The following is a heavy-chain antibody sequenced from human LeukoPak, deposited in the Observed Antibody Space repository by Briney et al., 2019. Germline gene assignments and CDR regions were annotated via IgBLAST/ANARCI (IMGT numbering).Heavy chain of an antibody. CDR3: ARSSRIASPFRVPLYYYYYMDV. Sequence: GASVKVSCKASGYTFTGYYMHWVRQAPGQGLEWMGWINPNSGGTNYAQKFQGRVTMTRDTSISTAYMELSRLRSDDTAVYYCARSSRIASPFRVPLYYYYYMDVWGKGTTVTISS. V-gene: IGHV1-2*02. CDR1: GYTFTGYY. D-gene: IGHD3-10*01. J-gene: IGHJ6*03. CDR2: INPNSGGT.